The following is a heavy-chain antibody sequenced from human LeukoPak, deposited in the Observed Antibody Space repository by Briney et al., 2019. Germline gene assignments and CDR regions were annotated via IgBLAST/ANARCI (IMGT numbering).Heavy chain of an antibody. J-gene: IGHJ6*02. D-gene: IGHD3-22*01. Sequence: GASVKVSCKVSGYTLTELSMHWVRQAPGKGLEWMGGFDPEDGETIYAQKFQGRVTMTRDTSTDTAYMELNSLRSEDTAVYCCARDYFETSGSVNHFYGLDVWGLGTTVTVSS. CDR2: FDPEDGET. V-gene: IGHV1-24*01. CDR3: ARDYFETSGSVNHFYGLDV. CDR1: GYTLTELS.